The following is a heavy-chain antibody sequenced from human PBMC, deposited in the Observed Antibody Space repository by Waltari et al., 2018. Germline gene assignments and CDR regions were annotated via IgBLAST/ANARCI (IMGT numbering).Heavy chain of an antibody. CDR1: GYSFTTYW. J-gene: IGHJ3*02. CDR3: ARHRLMTDAFDI. V-gene: IGHV5-51*01. Sequence: EVQLVQSGAEVKKPGDSLKISCKGSGYSFTTYWIGWVRQMPGQGLEWMGIIFPGDSDTRYSPSFQGQFTISADKSISTAYLQWSSLKASDTAMYYCARHRLMTDAFDIWGQGTMVTVSS. D-gene: IGHD6-25*01. CDR2: IFPGDSDT.